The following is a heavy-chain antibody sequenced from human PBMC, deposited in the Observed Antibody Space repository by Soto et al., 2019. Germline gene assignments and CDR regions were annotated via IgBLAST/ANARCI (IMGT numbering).Heavy chain of an antibody. V-gene: IGHV3-23*01. Sequence: GGSLRLSCAASGFTFSSYATSWVRQAPGKGLEWVSAISGSGGSTYYADSVKGRFTISRDNSKNTLYLQMNSLRAEDTAVYYCAKEDTSAYCGGDCYSYYFDYWGQGTLVTVSS. D-gene: IGHD2-21*02. CDR2: ISGSGGST. CDR1: GFTFSSYA. CDR3: AKEDTSAYCGGDCYSYYFDY. J-gene: IGHJ4*02.